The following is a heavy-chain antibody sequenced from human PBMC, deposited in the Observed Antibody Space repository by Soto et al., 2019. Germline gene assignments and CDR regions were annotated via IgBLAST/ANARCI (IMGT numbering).Heavy chain of an antibody. CDR2: ISDDGSQK. CDR3: AKEAPGGWHFFDT. J-gene: IGHJ4*02. Sequence: GGALRLSCAASGFTFRTYGMHWVRQAPGKGLEWVAFISDDGSQKYYGDSVKGRFTVSRDNSKNTLSLRMISLRTEDTSVYYCAKEAPGGWHFFDTWGQGTLVTVSS. V-gene: IGHV3-30*18. D-gene: IGHD6-19*01. CDR1: GFTFRTYG.